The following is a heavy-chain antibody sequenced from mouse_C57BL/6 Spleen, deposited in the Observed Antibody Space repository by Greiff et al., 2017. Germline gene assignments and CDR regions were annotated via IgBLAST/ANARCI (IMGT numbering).Heavy chain of an antibody. CDR1: GYTFTSYW. V-gene: IGHV1-50*01. D-gene: IGHD1-1*01. CDR3: ARLRAHAMDY. J-gene: IGHJ4*01. CDR2: IDPSDGYT. Sequence: QVQLQQPGAELVKPGASVKLSCKASGYTFTSYWMQWVKQRPGQGLEWIGEIDPSDGYTNYNQKFKGKATLTVDTSSSTAYRQLSSLTSEDAAVYYCARLRAHAMDYWGQGTSVTVSS.